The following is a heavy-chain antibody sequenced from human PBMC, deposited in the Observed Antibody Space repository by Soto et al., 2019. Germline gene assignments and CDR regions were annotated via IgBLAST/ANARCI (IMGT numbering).Heavy chain of an antibody. D-gene: IGHD3-16*01. Sequence: PGGSLRLSCAASGFTFSDYYMSWIRQTPGKGLEWVSYISSRGTIMRYADSVKGRFTISRDNAKNSLYLQMNSLRAEDTAVYYCARSIIITVPQFDYWGQGGLVTVSS. J-gene: IGHJ4*02. V-gene: IGHV3-11*01. CDR1: GFTFSDYY. CDR2: ISSRGTIM. CDR3: ARSIIITVPQFDY.